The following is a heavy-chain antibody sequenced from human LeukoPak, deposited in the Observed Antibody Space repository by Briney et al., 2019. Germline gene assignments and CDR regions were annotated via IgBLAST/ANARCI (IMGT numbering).Heavy chain of an antibody. Sequence: GGSLRLSCAASGFTVSSNFMNWVRQAPGKGLEWVSVIYSGGSTYYADSVKGRFTISRDNAKNSLYLRMNSLRAEDTAVYYCARRTSGAFAIWGQGTKVTVSS. V-gene: IGHV3-66*04. CDR1: GFTVSSNF. CDR3: ARRTSGAFAI. J-gene: IGHJ3*02. CDR2: IYSGGST.